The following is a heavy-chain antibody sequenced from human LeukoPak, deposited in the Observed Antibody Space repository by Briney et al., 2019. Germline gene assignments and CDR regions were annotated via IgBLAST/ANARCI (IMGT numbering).Heavy chain of an antibody. D-gene: IGHD6-13*01. V-gene: IGHV1-18*01. CDR1: GYTFTSYG. CDR2: ISAYDGNT. Sequence: GASVKVSCKASGYTFTSYGISWVRQAPGQGLEWMGWISAYDGNTNYAQKLQGRVTMTTDTSTSTAYMELRSLRSDDTAVYYRARDRVAAAGTDFQHWGQGTLVTVSS. CDR3: ARDRVAAAGTDFQH. J-gene: IGHJ1*01.